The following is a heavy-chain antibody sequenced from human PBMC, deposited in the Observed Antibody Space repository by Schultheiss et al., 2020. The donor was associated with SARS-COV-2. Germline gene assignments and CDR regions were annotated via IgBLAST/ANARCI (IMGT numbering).Heavy chain of an antibody. CDR1: GFTFSSYA. CDR2: ISYDGSNK. V-gene: IGHV3-30*04. D-gene: IGHD4-17*01. Sequence: VGSLRLSCAASGFTFSSYAMHWVRQAPGKGLEWVAVISYDGSNKYYADSVKGRFTISRDNSKNTLYLQMNSLRAEDTALYYCAKDLSYGDYNWFDPWGQGTLVTVSS. J-gene: IGHJ5*02. CDR3: AKDLSYGDYNWFDP.